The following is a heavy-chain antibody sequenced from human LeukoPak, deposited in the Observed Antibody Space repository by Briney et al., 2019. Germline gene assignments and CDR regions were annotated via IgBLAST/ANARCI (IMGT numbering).Heavy chain of an antibody. CDR3: ARVSNQIVVAGGY. V-gene: IGHV3-23*01. CDR1: GFTFSSYA. Sequence: PGGSLRLSCAASGFTFSSYAMTWVRQAPGKGLEWVSSISNSGGTTYYTDSVKGRFTISRDNSKNTLYLQMNSLRADDTAVYYCARVSNQIVVAGGYWGQGTLVTASS. CDR2: ISNSGGTT. D-gene: IGHD3-22*01. J-gene: IGHJ4*02.